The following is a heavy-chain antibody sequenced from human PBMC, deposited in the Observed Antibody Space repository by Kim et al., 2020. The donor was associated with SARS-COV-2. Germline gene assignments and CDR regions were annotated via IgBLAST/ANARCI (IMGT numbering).Heavy chain of an antibody. D-gene: IGHD3-3*01. V-gene: IGHV1-24*01. CDR2: FDPEDGET. CDR3: ATDRVLKALRVSTGMDV. CDR1: GYTLTELS. Sequence: ASVKVSCKVSGYTLTELSMHWVRQAPGKGLEWMGGFDPEDGETIYAQKFQGRVTMTGDTSTDTAYMELSSLRSEDTAVYYCATDRVLKALRVSTGMDVWGQGTTVTVSS. J-gene: IGHJ6*02.